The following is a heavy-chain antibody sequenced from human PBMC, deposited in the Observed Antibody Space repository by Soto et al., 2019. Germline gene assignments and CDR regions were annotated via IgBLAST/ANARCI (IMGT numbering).Heavy chain of an antibody. CDR2: IRQDGSEK. CDR1: GFTFGGYW. CDR3: ARGGSSWSFDY. J-gene: IGHJ4*02. V-gene: IGHV3-7*01. Sequence: PGGSLRLSCAASGFTFGGYWMSWVRQAPGKGLEWVANIRQDGSEKYYVDSVRGRFTISRDNAKNSLYLQMNSLRAEDTAVYYCARGGSSWSFDYWGQGTLVTVS. D-gene: IGHD6-13*01.